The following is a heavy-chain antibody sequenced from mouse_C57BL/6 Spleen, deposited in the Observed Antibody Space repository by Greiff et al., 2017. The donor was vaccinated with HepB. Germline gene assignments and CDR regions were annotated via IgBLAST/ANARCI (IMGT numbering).Heavy chain of an antibody. D-gene: IGHD2-2*01. CDR1: GFTFSSYG. V-gene: IGHV5-6*01. Sequence: EVMLVESGGDLVKPGGSLKLSCAASGFTFSSYGMSWVRQTPDKRLEWVATISSGGSYTYYPDSVKGRFTISRDNAKNTLYLQMSSLKSEDTAMYYCASTTMVTTGGYYFDYWGQGTTLTVSS. J-gene: IGHJ2*01. CDR2: ISSGGSYT. CDR3: ASTTMVTTGGYYFDY.